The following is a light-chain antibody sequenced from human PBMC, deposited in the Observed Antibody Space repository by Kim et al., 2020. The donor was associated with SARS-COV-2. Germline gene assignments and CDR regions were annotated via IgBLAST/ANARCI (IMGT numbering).Light chain of an antibody. CDR2: DVS. V-gene: IGLV2-11*01. J-gene: IGLJ1*01. CDR3: CSYAGTYSYV. Sequence: GHSVTISCTGTNNDVGAYDYVSWYQHHPGQAPKLIIFDVSQRTSGVPDRFSASKSGNTASLTISGLRGDDEADYYCCSYAGTYSYVFGVGTKVTVL. CDR1: NNDVGAYDY.